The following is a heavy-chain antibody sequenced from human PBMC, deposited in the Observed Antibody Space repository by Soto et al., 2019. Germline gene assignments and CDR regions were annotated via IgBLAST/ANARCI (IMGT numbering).Heavy chain of an antibody. CDR3: ARVKAQILSSGWYGGDEI. J-gene: IGHJ3*02. V-gene: IGHV3-23*01. Sequence: EVQLLESGGGLVQPGGSLRLSCAASGFTFSTYAMSWVGQAPGKGLEWVATIRGSGGNTHYADSVKGRFTTSRDNSENTVYLLMNSLRAEDTAVYYCARVKAQILSSGWYGGDEIWGHGTMVTVSS. CDR2: IRGSGGNT. D-gene: IGHD6-19*01. CDR1: GFTFSTYA.